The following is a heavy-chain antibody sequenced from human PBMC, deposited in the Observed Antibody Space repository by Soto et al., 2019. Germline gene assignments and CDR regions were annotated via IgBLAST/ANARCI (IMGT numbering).Heavy chain of an antibody. V-gene: IGHV4-34*01. D-gene: IGHD3-10*01. CDR3: ARAAFIKSAEVKSFVAF. J-gene: IGHJ4*01. CDR1: GGSSSDHN. Sequence: SETMSLTCAVSGGSSSDHNWTWIRQPPGKWMEWIGGIHHSVRSHYNPTFKSRATISLATSKSQFSLHLRSVISADTALYFCARAAFIKSAEVKSFVAFWGHGTLVTVSS. CDR2: IHHSVRS.